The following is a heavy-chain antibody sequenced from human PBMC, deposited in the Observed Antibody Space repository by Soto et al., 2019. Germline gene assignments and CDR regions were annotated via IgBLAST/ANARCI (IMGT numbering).Heavy chain of an antibody. CDR2: IYHSGST. Sequence: PSETLSLTCAVSGGSISSSNWWSWVRQPPGKGLEWIGEIYHSGSTNYNPSLKSRVTISVDKSKNQFSLKLSSVTAADTAVYYCARDLNYSNYGRRGAEKRILYGMDVWGQGTTVTVSS. V-gene: IGHV4-4*02. D-gene: IGHD4-4*01. J-gene: IGHJ6*02. CDR1: GGSISSSNW. CDR3: ARDLNYSNYGRRGAEKRILYGMDV.